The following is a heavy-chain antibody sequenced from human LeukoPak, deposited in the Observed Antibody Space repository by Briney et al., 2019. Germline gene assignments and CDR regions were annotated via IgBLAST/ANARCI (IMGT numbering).Heavy chain of an antibody. CDR1: GYTFTSYG. D-gene: IGHD3-10*01. Sequence: ASVKVSCKASGYTFTSYGISWVRQAPGQGLEWMGWISAYNGNTNYAQKLQGRVTMITDTSTSTAYMELRSLRSDDTAVYYCARDNWFGELSYYYYGMDVWGQGTTVTVSS. J-gene: IGHJ6*02. V-gene: IGHV1-18*01. CDR3: ARDNWFGELSYYYYGMDV. CDR2: ISAYNGNT.